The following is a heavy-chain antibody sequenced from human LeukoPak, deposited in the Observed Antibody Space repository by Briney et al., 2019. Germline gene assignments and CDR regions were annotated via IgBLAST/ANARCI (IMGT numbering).Heavy chain of an antibody. J-gene: IGHJ4*02. D-gene: IGHD3-22*01. CDR2: INHSGST. Sequence: SETLSLTCAVHGGSFSGYYWSWIRQPPGKGLEWIGEINHSGSTNYNPSLKSRVTISVDTSKNQFSLKLSSVTAADTAVYYCARGYYYDSSGYYFGYWGQGTLVTVSS. V-gene: IGHV4-34*01. CDR3: ARGYYYDSSGYYFGY. CDR1: GGSFSGYY.